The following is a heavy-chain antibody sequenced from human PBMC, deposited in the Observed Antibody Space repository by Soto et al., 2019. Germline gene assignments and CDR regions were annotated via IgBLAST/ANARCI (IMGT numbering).Heavy chain of an antibody. V-gene: IGHV3-7*03. CDR3: TKKRFGMDV. Sequence: GGSLRLSCAASGFAFSSSWMSWVRQAPGKGLEWVANIKEDGSEKDYVDPVKGRFTITRDNAKNSLYLQMNNLRAEDTAVYFCTKKRFGMDVWGQGTTVTVSS. CDR2: IKEDGSEK. J-gene: IGHJ6*02. CDR1: GFAFSSSW.